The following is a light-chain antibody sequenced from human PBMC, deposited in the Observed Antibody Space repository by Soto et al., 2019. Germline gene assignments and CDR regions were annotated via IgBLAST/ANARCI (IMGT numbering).Light chain of an antibody. CDR2: EAT. CDR3: SSYTGGNPSYV. V-gene: IGLV2-14*02. CDR1: SNDVGRYNL. J-gene: IGLJ1*01. Sequence: QSALTQPASVSGSPEQSITISCTGTSNDVGRYNLVSWYQQHPGKAPKVMIYEATKRPSGVSDRFSGSKSGNTASLTVSGLQAEDEADYYCSSYTGGNPSYVFGTGTKVTVL.